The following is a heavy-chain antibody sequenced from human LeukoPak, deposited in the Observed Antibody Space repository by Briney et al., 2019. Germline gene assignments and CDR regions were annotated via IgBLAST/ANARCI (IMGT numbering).Heavy chain of an antibody. CDR3: ARRANWGFFDY. Sequence: PSETLSLTCTVSGGSISSYYWSWIRQPPGKGLKWIGYIYYSGSTNYNPSLKSRVTISVDTSKNQFSLKLSSVTAADTAVYHCARRANWGFFDYWGQGILVTVSS. V-gene: IGHV4-59*01. J-gene: IGHJ4*02. CDR1: GGSISSYY. D-gene: IGHD7-27*01. CDR2: IYYSGST.